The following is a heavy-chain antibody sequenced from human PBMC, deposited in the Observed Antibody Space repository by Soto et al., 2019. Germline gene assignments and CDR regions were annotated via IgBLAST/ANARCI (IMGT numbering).Heavy chain of an antibody. CDR3: ARGRATEYFFDY. J-gene: IGHJ4*02. Sequence: ASVQVSCQASGYTFTGYYMHWVRQAPGQGLEWMGWTNPNTGGTNYAQKFQGRVTMTRDTSISTAYMELSSLRSDDSAVYYCARGRATEYFFDYWGQGTPVTVSS. V-gene: IGHV1-2*02. CDR2: TNPNTGGT. D-gene: IGHD5-12*01. CDR1: GYTFTGYY.